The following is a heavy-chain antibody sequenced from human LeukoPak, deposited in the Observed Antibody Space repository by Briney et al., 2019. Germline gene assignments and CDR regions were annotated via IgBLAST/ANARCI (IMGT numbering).Heavy chain of an antibody. CDR2: ISSSSSTI. CDR1: GFTFSSYS. J-gene: IGHJ3*02. CDR3: ARDLGCSGGSCYSGAFDI. V-gene: IGHV3-48*02. Sequence: GGSLRLSCAASGFTFSSYSMNWVRQAPGKGLEWVLYISSSSSTIYYADSVKGRFTISRDNAKNSLCLQMNSLRDEDTAVYYCARDLGCSGGSCYSGAFDIWGQGTMVTVSS. D-gene: IGHD2-15*01.